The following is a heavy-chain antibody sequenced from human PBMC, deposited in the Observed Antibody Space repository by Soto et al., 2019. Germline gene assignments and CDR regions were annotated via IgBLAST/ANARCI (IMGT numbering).Heavy chain of an antibody. D-gene: IGHD3-10*01. J-gene: IGHJ3*02. CDR1: GFTLRNYW. V-gene: IGHV3-7*04. Sequence: PGESLKISCVASGFTLRNYWMAWVRQTPGKGLEFVANIRQDGDEINYVDSVKGRFTISRDNAKNSLFLQMNSLRDEDTAVYYCGTDEWGGAFDIGGQGTMVTVSS. CDR2: IRQDGDEI. CDR3: GTDEWGGAFDI.